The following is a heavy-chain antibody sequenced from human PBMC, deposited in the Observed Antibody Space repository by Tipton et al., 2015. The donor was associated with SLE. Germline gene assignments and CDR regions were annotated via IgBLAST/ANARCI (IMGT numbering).Heavy chain of an antibody. CDR1: GGSISSNVYY. CDR3: VRQGGTMGPYHRIDF. V-gene: IGHV4-39*01. D-gene: IGHD4/OR15-4a*01. CDR2: VHYNGRS. J-gene: IGHJ6*02. Sequence: LRLSCSVSGGSISSNVYYWGWMRQSPGKGLEWIANVHYNGRSYSNPSLKSQVTTSLDTSNNQFSLKLFSVTAADTAVYYCVRQGGTMGPYHRIDFWGQGTTVTVSS.